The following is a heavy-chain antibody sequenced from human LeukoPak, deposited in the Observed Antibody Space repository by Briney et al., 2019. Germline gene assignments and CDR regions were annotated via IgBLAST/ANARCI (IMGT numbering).Heavy chain of an antibody. J-gene: IGHJ4*02. V-gene: IGHV2-5*01. CDR2: IYWNDDK. Sequence: SGPTLVKPTQTLTLTCTFSGFSLSTSGVGVGWIRQPPGKALEWLALIYWNDDKRYSPSLKSRLTITKDTSKNRVVLTMTNMDPVDTATYYCAHRPPQIFGVVSFDYWGQETLVTVSS. CDR3: AHRPPQIFGVVSFDY. D-gene: IGHD3-3*01. CDR1: GFSLSTSGVG.